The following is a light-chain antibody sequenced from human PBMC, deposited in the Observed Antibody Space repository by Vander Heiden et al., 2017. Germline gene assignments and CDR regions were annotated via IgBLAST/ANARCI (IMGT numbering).Light chain of an antibody. Sequence: DLQKTKPPSSLSASVGDRVTITCRASQGVSNYLAWYQQKPGKVPKLLIYAASTWQSGVPARFSGSGSGTDFTLTISSLQPEDVATYYCQKYNSGPLTFGGGTKVEIK. J-gene: IGKJ4*01. CDR2: AAS. V-gene: IGKV1-27*01. CDR3: QKYNSGPLT. CDR1: QGVSNY.